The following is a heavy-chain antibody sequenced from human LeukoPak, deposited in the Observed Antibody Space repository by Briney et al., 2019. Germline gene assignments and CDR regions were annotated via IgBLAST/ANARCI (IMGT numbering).Heavy chain of an antibody. CDR3: ARGNSASPFFDY. D-gene: IGHD1-1*01. CDR2: ISISSSHI. J-gene: IGHJ4*02. Sequence: PGGSLRLSCAASGFTFSSYSMNWVRQAPGKGLEWVSSISISSSHIYYADAVKGRFTSSRDSAKNSLYLQMNSLRAEDTAVYYCARGNSASPFFDYWGQGTLVTVSS. V-gene: IGHV3-21*01. CDR1: GFTFSSYS.